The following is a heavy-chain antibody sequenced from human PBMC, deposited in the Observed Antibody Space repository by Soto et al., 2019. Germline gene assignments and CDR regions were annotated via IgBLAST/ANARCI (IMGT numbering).Heavy chain of an antibody. Sequence: GASVKVSCKASGYTFTSYGISWVRQAPGQGLEWMGWISAYNGNTNYAQKLQGRVTMTTDTSTSTAYMELRSLRSDDTAVYYCARDKRYDSSGYPKWFDPWGQGPLVTVSA. CDR1: GYTFTSYG. V-gene: IGHV1-18*01. CDR2: ISAYNGNT. CDR3: ARDKRYDSSGYPKWFDP. J-gene: IGHJ5*02. D-gene: IGHD3-22*01.